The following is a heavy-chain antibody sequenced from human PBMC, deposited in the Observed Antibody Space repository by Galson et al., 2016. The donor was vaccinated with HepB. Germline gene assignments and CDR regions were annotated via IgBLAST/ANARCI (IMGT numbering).Heavy chain of an antibody. CDR2: TYYRSNWYN. CDR3: TREGVGGFDL. V-gene: IGHV6-1*01. CDR1: GDSVSANSVA. D-gene: IGHD1-26*01. Sequence: CAISGDSVSANSVAWNWIRQSPSRGLEWLGRTYYRSNWYNDYSVSVKGRITFNADTSKNQVSLHLNSVTPEDTAVYYCTREGVGGFDLWGRGTLVTVSS. J-gene: IGHJ2*01.